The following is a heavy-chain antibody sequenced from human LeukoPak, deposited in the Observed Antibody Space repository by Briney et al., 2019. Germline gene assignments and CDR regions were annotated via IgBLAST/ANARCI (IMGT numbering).Heavy chain of an antibody. D-gene: IGHD6-13*01. V-gene: IGHV3-23*01. Sequence: GGSLRLSCVASGFTFSSYNMNWVRQAPGKGLEWASAISGSGGSTYYADSVKGRFTISRDNSKNTLYLQMNSLRAEDTAVYYCAKVTSWYEGDDYWGQGTLVTVSS. CDR3: AKVTSWYEGDDY. J-gene: IGHJ4*02. CDR2: ISGSGGST. CDR1: GFTFSSYN.